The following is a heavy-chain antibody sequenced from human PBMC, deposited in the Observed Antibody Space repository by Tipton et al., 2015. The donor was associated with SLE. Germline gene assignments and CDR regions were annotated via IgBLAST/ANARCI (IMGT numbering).Heavy chain of an antibody. CDR3: ARDWTPLDC. V-gene: IGHV3-7*01. CDR2: IKQDGSEK. J-gene: IGHJ4*02. Sequence: SLRLSCAASGFTFRSYWMSWVRQAPGKGLEWVANIKQDGSEKYYVDSVKGRFTISRDNAKNSLCLQMDSLRAEDTAVYYCARDWTPLDCCGQVSLVSASS. CDR1: GFTFRSYW. D-gene: IGHD3/OR15-3a*01.